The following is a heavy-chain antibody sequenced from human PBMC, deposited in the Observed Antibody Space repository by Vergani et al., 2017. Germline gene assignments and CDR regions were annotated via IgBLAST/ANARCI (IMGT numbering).Heavy chain of an antibody. J-gene: IGHJ4*02. CDR2: INSAGTKT. CDR3: ARSGIRAAFDY. V-gene: IGHV3-7*03. D-gene: IGHD6-25*01. CDR1: GFIFSDYW. Sequence: EIQLVESGGGLVQPGGSLRLSCSPSGFIFSDYWMTWVRKAPGKGLGWLTNINSAGTKTDYMPSMRNRFTISRDNNQNSLYLHMSNLRVEDTAVYYCARSGIRAAFDYWGQGTLVTVSS.